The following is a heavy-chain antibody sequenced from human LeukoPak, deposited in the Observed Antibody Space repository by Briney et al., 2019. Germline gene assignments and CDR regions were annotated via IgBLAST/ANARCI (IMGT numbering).Heavy chain of an antibody. D-gene: IGHD4/OR15-4a*01. Sequence: GGSLRLSCAASGFTFSSYWMSWVRQAPGKGLEWVANIKQDGSEKYYVDSVKGRFTISRDNSKNALYLQMNSLRAEDTAVYYCARRAGAYSHPYDYWGQGTLVTVSS. CDR1: GFTFSSYW. V-gene: IGHV3-7*03. CDR3: ARRAGAYSHPYDY. CDR2: IKQDGSEK. J-gene: IGHJ4*02.